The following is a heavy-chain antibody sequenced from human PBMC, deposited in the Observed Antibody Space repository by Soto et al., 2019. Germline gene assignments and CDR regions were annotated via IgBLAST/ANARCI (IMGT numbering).Heavy chain of an antibody. CDR1: GFTFSSYG. Sequence: QVRLVESGGGVVQPGRSLRLSCAASGFTFSSYGMHWVRQAPGKGLQWVAVIYYDGSNEYYADSVKGRLTVSRDNSKNMVYLQMNSLRAEDTAVYYCARKMYSSSCHKADYYYSGVDVWGPGTTVTVSS. D-gene: IGHD6-13*01. V-gene: IGHV3-33*01. CDR3: ARKMYSSSCHKADYYYSGVDV. CDR2: IYYDGSNE. J-gene: IGHJ6*02.